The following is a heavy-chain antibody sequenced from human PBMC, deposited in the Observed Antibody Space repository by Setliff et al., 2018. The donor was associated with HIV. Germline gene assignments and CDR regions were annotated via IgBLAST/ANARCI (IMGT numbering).Heavy chain of an antibody. CDR2: VYYSGST. CDR3: AKDRSGSYRTFDY. J-gene: IGHJ4*02. Sequence: SETLSLTCTVSGASCIYFWGWIRQPPGKGLEWIGSVYYSGSTYYNPSLKSRVTISMDTSKNQFSLKLNSVTAADTAVYYCAKDRSGSYRTFDYWGPGILVTVPQ. V-gene: IGHV4-39*07. D-gene: IGHD1-26*01. CDR1: GASCIYF.